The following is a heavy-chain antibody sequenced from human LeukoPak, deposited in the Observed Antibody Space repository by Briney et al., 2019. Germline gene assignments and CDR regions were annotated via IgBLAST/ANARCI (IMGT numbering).Heavy chain of an antibody. J-gene: IGHJ4*02. CDR2: ISYDGSNK. V-gene: IGHV3-30*03. CDR1: GFTFSSYG. D-gene: IGHD4-11*01. Sequence: GGSLRLSCAASGFTFSSYGMHWVRQAPGKGLEWVAVISYDGSNKYYADSVKGRFTISRDNSKNTLYLQMNSLRAEDTAVYYCARGNDYSPFDYWGQGTLVTVSS. CDR3: ARGNDYSPFDY.